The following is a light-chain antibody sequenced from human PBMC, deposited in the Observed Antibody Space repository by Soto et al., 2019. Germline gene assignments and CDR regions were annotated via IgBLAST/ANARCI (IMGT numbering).Light chain of an antibody. J-gene: IGKJ4*01. Sequence: IQMTQSPSSLSASVGDRVTITCQASQVISNYLNWYQHKPGKAPKLLIYDASNLETGVPSRFSGSGSGTDFTFTVSSLEPEDFATYYCQQYDNLPLTFGGGTKVDIK. V-gene: IGKV1-33*01. CDR3: QQYDNLPLT. CDR2: DAS. CDR1: QVISNY.